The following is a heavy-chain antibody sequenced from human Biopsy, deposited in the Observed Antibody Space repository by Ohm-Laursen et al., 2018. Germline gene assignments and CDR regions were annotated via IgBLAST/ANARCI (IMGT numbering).Heavy chain of an antibody. CDR2: INQSGST. Sequence: GTLSLTCAVNGESSSGYFWNWIRQPPGKGLEWNGEINQSGSTKYNPSLKRRTALSADSSNSQFSLRLASVTAADTAIYYCARGSGYFKLDVGGQGNTVTVS. D-gene: IGHD5-12*01. V-gene: IGHV4-34*01. CDR3: ARGSGYFKLDV. J-gene: IGHJ6*02. CDR1: GESSSGYF.